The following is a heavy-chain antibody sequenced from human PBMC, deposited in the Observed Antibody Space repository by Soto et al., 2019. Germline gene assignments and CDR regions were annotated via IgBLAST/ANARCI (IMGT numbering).Heavy chain of an antibody. CDR2: LSGSSLNT. J-gene: IGHJ6*02. CDR1: GFTFGNYA. CDR3: TTQFFLSSRKPPEDV. Sequence: PWGSLRLSCEASGFTFGNYAMTWVRQGPGSGLEWVSALSGSSLNTYYADSVKVRFTISRDNSKNTMYLEMNRLRVDDTAVYYCTTQFFLSSRKPPEDVWGQGTPVTVSS. V-gene: IGHV3-23*01.